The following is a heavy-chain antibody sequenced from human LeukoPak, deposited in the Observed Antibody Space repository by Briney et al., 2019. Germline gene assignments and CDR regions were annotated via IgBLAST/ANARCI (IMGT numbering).Heavy chain of an antibody. J-gene: IGHJ4*02. V-gene: IGHV3-21*01. D-gene: IGHD6-13*01. CDR2: ISSSSSYI. Sequence: PGGSLRLSCAASGFTFSSYSMNWVRQAPGKGLEWVSSISSSSSYIYYADSVEGRFTISRDNAKNSLYLQMNSLRAEDTAVYYCAKEGQQLVGYYFDYWGQGTLVTVSS. CDR1: GFTFSSYS. CDR3: AKEGQQLVGYYFDY.